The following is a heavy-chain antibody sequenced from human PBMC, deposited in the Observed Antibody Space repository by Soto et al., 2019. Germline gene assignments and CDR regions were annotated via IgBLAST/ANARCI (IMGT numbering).Heavy chain of an antibody. D-gene: IGHD3-3*01. V-gene: IGHV3-7*01. CDR3: ARDVPRITIFGYNWFDP. CDR1: GFTFSSYW. Sequence: PGGSLRLSCAASGFTFSSYWTSWVRQAPGKGLEWVANIKQDGSEKYYVDSVKGRFTISRDNAKNSLYLQMNSLRAEDTAVYYCARDVPRITIFGYNWFDPWGQGTLVTVSS. J-gene: IGHJ5*02. CDR2: IKQDGSEK.